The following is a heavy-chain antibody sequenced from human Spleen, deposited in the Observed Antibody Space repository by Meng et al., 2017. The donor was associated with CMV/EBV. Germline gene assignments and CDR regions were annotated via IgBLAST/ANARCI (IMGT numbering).Heavy chain of an antibody. CDR1: GFTFSDYW. D-gene: IGHD3-16*01. V-gene: IGHV3-7*03. J-gene: IGHJ3*02. CDR2: IKVDGIDK. CDR3: ANFAGLGSRPLGDPFDM. Sequence: GESLKISCAAPGFTFSDYWMSWVRQAPGKGLEWVANIKVDGIDKYYVDFVKGRFTISRDNSKNMLYLQMNSLRAEDTALYFCANFAGLGSRPLGDPFDMWGQGTMVTVSS.